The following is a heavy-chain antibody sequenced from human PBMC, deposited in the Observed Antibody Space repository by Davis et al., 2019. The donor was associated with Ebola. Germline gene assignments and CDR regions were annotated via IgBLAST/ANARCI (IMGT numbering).Heavy chain of an antibody. J-gene: IGHJ6*02. V-gene: IGHV1-3*01. CDR2: VHGGNGNT. CDR3: ARVGIAAAGSPPYYYGMDV. CDR1: GFILTNYA. Sequence: ASVKVSCKASGFILTNYAIHWVRQAPGQRLEWMGWVHGGNGNTKYSQRFQGRVTITTDTSASTVYLDLTSLRSEDTAVFYCARVGIAAAGSPPYYYGMDVWGQGTSVTVSS. D-gene: IGHD6-13*01.